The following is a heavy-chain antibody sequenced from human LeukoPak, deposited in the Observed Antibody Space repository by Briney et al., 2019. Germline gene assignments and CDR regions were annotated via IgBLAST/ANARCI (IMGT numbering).Heavy chain of an antibody. D-gene: IGHD2-15*01. V-gene: IGHV4-39*07. CDR1: GGSISSSSDY. Sequence: PSETLSLTCTVSGGSISSSSDYWGWIRQPPGKGLEWIGSIYYSGSTYYNPSLKSRVTISVDTSKNQFSLKLSSVTAADTAVYYCARALLRLRNLLNYWGQGTLVTVSS. CDR2: IYYSGST. J-gene: IGHJ4*02. CDR3: ARALLRLRNLLNY.